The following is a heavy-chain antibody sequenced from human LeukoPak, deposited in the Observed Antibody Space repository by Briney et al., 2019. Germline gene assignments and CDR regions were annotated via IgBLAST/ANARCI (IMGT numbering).Heavy chain of an antibody. D-gene: IGHD2-15*01. Sequence: SETLSLTCAVYGGSFSSYYWGWIRQPPGKGLEWIGSIYYSGSTYYNPSLKSRVTISVDTSKNQFSLKLSSVTAADTAVYYCARGGVVVAATGVGSPIDAFDIWGQGTMVTVSS. CDR1: GGSFSSYY. CDR3: ARGGVVVAATGVGSPIDAFDI. V-gene: IGHV4-39*07. CDR2: IYYSGST. J-gene: IGHJ3*02.